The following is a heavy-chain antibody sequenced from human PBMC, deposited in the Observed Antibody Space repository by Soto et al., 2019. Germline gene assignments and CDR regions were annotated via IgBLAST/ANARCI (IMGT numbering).Heavy chain of an antibody. V-gene: IGHV4-38-2*02. CDR3: ARGGSSWYYFDY. CDR1: GYSISSGYY. CDR2: IYHSGST. D-gene: IGHD6-13*01. J-gene: IGHJ4*02. Sequence: SETLSLTCTVSGYSISSGYYWGWIRQPPGKGLEWIGSIYHSGSTYYNPSLKSRVTISVDTSKNQFSLKLSSVTAADTAVYYCARGGSSWYYFDYWGQGTLVTVSS.